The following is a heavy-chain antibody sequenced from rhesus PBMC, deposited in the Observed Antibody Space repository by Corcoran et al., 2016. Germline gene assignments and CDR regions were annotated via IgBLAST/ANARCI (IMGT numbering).Heavy chain of an antibody. CDR1: GESIISGYA. CDR3: ASGLNYGAPNFGLDS. CDR2: IGA. Sequence: QVQLKESGPGLVKPSETLSLTCTVSGESIISGYAWSWNRQPPGTGLEWIGCIGAYSNPSLKSRVTISKDPSKNQFSLNLTSVTAADTAVYYCASGLNYGAPNFGLDSWGQGVVVTVSS. V-gene: IGHV4-127*01. J-gene: IGHJ6*01. D-gene: IGHD1-26*01.